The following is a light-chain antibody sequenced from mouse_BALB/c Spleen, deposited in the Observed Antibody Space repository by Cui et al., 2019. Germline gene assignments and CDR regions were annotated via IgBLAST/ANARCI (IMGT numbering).Light chain of an antibody. CDR2: RAN. Sequence: DIKMTQSPSSMYASLGERVTITCKASQDINSYLSWCQQKPGKSPKTLIYRANRLVDGVPSRFSGSGSGQDYSLTISSLEYEDMGIYYCLQYDEFPRTFGGGTKLEIK. CDR1: QDINSY. V-gene: IGKV14-111*01. CDR3: LQYDEFPRT. J-gene: IGKJ1*01.